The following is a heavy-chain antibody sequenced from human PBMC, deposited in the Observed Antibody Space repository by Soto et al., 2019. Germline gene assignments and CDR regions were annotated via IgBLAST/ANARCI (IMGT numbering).Heavy chain of an antibody. CDR3: ARDHSSRNEMPRLYYYYYYGMDV. Sequence: GGSLRLSCAASGFTFSSYSMNWVRQAPGKGLEWVSSISSSSSYIYYADSVKGRFTISKDNAKNSLYLQMNSLRAEDTAVYYCARDHSSRNEMPRLYYYYYYGMDVWGQGTTVTVSS. CDR2: ISSSSSYI. J-gene: IGHJ6*02. V-gene: IGHV3-21*01. CDR1: GFTFSSYS. D-gene: IGHD2-2*01.